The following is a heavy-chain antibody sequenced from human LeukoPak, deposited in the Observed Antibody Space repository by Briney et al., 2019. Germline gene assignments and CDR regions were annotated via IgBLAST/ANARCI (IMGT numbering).Heavy chain of an antibody. Sequence: PSETLSLTCSVSGGSISAFYWNWIRQPPGMGLEWIGYIYRSGSTDYNPSLKSRVTISVDRSKNQFSLKLSSVTAADTAVYYCARTMVRGAYNWFDPWGQGTLVTVSS. J-gene: IGHJ5*02. D-gene: IGHD3-10*01. CDR3: ARTMVRGAYNWFDP. CDR2: IYRSGST. CDR1: GGSISAFY. V-gene: IGHV4-59*12.